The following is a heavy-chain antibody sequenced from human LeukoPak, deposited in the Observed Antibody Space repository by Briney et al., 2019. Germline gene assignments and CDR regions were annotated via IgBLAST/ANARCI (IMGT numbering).Heavy chain of an antibody. D-gene: IGHD1-7*01. V-gene: IGHV4-30-4*01. CDR2: IYYSGST. Sequence: TPSETLSLTCTVSGGSISSGDYYWSWIRQPPGKGLEWIGYIYYSGSTYYNPSLKSRVTISVDTSKNQFSLKLSSVTAADTAVYYCARQPYNWNYAHFDYWGQGTLVTVSS. CDR1: GGSISSGDYY. CDR3: ARQPYNWNYAHFDY. J-gene: IGHJ4*02.